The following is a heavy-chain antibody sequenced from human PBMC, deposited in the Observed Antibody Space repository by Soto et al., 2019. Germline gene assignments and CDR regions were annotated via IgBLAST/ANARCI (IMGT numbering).Heavy chain of an antibody. CDR3: ARGHDYGGNSDAFDI. J-gene: IGHJ3*02. CDR2: IIPIFGTA. D-gene: IGHD4-17*01. CDR1: GGTFSSSA. V-gene: IGHV1-69*12. Sequence: QVQLVQSGAEVKKPGSSVKVSCKASGGTFSSSAINWVRQAPGQGPEWMGGIIPIFGTADYTKKFQGRVTITADESTSTAYMGLSSLRSEDTAVYYCARGHDYGGNSDAFDIWGQGTMVTVSS.